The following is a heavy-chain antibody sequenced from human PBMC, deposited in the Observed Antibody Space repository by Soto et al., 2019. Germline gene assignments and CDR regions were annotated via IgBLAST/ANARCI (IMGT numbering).Heavy chain of an antibody. CDR2: INHSGST. D-gene: IGHD1-1*01. CDR1: SGSFSLYS. J-gene: IGHJ6*02. CDR3: ARGVGTTLIYYYYYGMDV. V-gene: IGHV4-34*01. Sequence: PSETLSLTCAVYSGSFSLYSWSWIRQRPGTRLEWIGEINHSGSTNYNPSLKSRVTISVDTSKNQFSLKLSSVTAADTAVYYCARGVGTTLIYYYYYGMDVWGQGTTVTVSS.